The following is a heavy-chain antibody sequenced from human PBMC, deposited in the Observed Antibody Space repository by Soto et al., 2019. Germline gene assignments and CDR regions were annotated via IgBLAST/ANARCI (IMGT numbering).Heavy chain of an antibody. D-gene: IGHD6-13*01. CDR1: GFTFSSYS. Sequence: GGSLRLSCAASGFTFSSYSMNWVRQAPGKGLEWVSSISSSSSYIYYADSVKGRFTISRDNAKNSLYLQMNSLRAEDTAVYYCARDTTIFGAAAGQVYWGQGTLVTVSS. J-gene: IGHJ4*02. CDR2: ISSSSSYI. CDR3: ARDTTIFGAAAGQVY. V-gene: IGHV3-21*01.